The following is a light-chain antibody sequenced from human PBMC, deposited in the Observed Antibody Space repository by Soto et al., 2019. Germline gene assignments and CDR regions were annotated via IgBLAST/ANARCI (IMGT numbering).Light chain of an antibody. CDR2: SNT. V-gene: IGLV1-44*01. CDR1: SSNIGSNT. J-gene: IGLJ2*01. CDR3: AAWDDSLKGVV. Sequence: QSVLTQPPSASGTHGQRVTISCSGSSSNIGSNTVNWYQQLPGTAPKLLIYSNTQRPSGVPDRFSGSKSGTSASLAISGLQYDDEADYYCAAWDDSLKGVVFGGGTKLTVL.